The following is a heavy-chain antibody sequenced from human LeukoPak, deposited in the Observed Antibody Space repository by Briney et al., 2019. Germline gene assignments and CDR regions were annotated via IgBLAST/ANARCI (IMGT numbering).Heavy chain of an antibody. CDR3: ARQVDIIDWFDP. Sequence: SETLSLTCTVSGGSISGYYWSWIRQPPGKGLEWIGHIFYSGSTNYNPSLKSRVTISVDTSKNQFSLKLSSVTAADTAVYYCARQVDIIDWFDPWGQGILVTVSS. CDR2: IFYSGST. V-gene: IGHV4-59*08. CDR1: GGSISGYY. J-gene: IGHJ5*02. D-gene: IGHD2-15*01.